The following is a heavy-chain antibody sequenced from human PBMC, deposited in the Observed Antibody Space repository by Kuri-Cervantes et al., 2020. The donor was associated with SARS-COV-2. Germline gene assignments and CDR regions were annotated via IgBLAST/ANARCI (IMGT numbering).Heavy chain of an antibody. D-gene: IGHD2-2*01. J-gene: IGHJ4*02. V-gene: IGHV2-70*04. Sequence: SGPTLVKPTQTLTLTCTFSGFSLSTSGMRVSWIRQPPGKALEWLARIDWDDDKFYSTSLKTRLTISKDTSKNQVVLTMTNMDPVDTATYYCAHITPSIVVVPTAFDYWGQGTLVTVSS. CDR3: AHITPSIVVVPTAFDY. CDR2: IDWDDDK. CDR1: GFSLSTSGMR.